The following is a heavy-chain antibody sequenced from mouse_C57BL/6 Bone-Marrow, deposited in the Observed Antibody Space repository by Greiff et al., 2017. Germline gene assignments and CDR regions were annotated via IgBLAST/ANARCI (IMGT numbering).Heavy chain of an antibody. CDR1: GFTFSSYG. CDR2: ISSGGSYT. J-gene: IGHJ2*01. CDR3: ARPLIPTDGDY. V-gene: IGHV5-6*01. D-gene: IGHD1-1*01. Sequence: EVKVVESGGDLVKPGGSLKLSCAASGFTFSSYGMSWVRQTPDKRLEWVATISSGGSYTYYPDSVKGRFTISRDNAKNTLYLQMSSLKSEDTAMYYCARPLIPTDGDYWGQGTTLTVSS.